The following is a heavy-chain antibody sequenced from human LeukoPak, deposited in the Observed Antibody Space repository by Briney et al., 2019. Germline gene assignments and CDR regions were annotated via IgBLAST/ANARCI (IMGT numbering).Heavy chain of an antibody. CDR3: ARDHSNDFWSGSGPLYYMDV. V-gene: IGHV1-2*02. Sequence: ASVKVSCKASGYTFTGYYMHWVRQAPGQGLEWMGWINPNSGGTNYAQKFPGRVTMTGDTSISTAYMELSRLRSDDTAVYYCARDHSNDFWSGSGPLYYMDVWGKGTTVTVSS. CDR2: INPNSGGT. J-gene: IGHJ6*03. D-gene: IGHD3-3*01. CDR1: GYTFTGYY.